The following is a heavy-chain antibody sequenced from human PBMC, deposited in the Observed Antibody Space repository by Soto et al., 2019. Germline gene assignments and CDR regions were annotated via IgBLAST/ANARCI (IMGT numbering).Heavy chain of an antibody. J-gene: IGHJ4*02. CDR2: ISGSGGST. CDR3: AKDRRVNSGWHD. V-gene: IGHV3-23*01. Sequence: PGGSLRLSCAASGFTFSSYAMSWVRQAPGKGLEWVSAISGSGGSTYYADYVKGHFTISRDNSKNTLYLQMNSLRAEDTAVYYCAKDRRVNSGWHDWGQGTLVTVSS. CDR1: GFTFSSYA. D-gene: IGHD6-19*01.